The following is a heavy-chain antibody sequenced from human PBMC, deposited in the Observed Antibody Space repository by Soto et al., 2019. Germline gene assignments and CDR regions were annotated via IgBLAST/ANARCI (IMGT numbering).Heavy chain of an antibody. D-gene: IGHD3-9*01. CDR2: ISAYNGNT. V-gene: IGHV1-18*04. CDR1: GYTFTSYG. CDR3: ARDRTYDILTGYLNWFDP. J-gene: IGHJ5*02. Sequence: ASVKVSCKASGYTFTSYGISWVRRAPGQGLEWMGWISAYNGNTNYAQKLQGRVTMTTDTSTSTAYMELRSLRSDDTAVYYCARDRTYDILTGYLNWFDPWGQGTLVTVSS.